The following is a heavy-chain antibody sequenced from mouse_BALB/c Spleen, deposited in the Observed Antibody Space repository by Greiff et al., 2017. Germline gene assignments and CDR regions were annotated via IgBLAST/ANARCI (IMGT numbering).Heavy chain of an antibody. Sequence: EVKVVESGGGLVQPGGSRKLSCAASGFTFSSFGMHWVRQAPEKGLEWVAYISSGSSTIYYADTVKGRFTISRDNPKNTLFLQMTSLRSEDTAMYYCARWRVYAMDYWGQGTSVTVSS. V-gene: IGHV5-17*02. CDR1: GFTFSSFG. J-gene: IGHJ4*01. CDR2: ISSGSSTI. CDR3: ARWRVYAMDY.